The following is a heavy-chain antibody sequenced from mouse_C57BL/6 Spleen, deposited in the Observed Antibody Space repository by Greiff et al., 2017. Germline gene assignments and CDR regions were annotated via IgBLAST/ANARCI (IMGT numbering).Heavy chain of an antibody. CDR3: ARLGITTVVAHYFDY. CDR2: ISSGGSYT. CDR1: GFTFSSYG. J-gene: IGHJ2*01. D-gene: IGHD1-1*01. Sequence: EVQLVESGGDLVKPGGSLKLSCAASGFTFSSYGMSWVRQTPDKRLEWVATISSGGSYTYYPDSVKGRFTISRDNAKNTLYLQMSSLKSEDTAMYYCARLGITTVVAHYFDYWGQGTTLTVSS. V-gene: IGHV5-6*01.